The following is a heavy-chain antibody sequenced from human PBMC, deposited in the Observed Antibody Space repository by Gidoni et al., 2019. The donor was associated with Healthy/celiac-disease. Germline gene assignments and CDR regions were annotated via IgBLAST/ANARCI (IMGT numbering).Heavy chain of an antibody. V-gene: IGHV1-69*01. D-gene: IGHD3-3*01. CDR1: GCTLSSYA. CDR3: ARMETRLYYMDV. Sequence: VQLVQSGAEGKKPGSSVKVSCKASGCTLSSYAISWVRQAPGQGLEWMGGIIPILGTANYEQKFQGRVTITADESTSTAYMELSSLRSEDTAVYYCARMETRLYYMDVWGKGTTVTVSS. CDR2: IIPILGTA. J-gene: IGHJ6*03.